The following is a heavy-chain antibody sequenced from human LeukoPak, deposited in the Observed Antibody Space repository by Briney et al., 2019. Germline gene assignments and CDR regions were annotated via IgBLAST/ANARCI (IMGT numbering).Heavy chain of an antibody. V-gene: IGHV1-18*01. Sequence: GASVKVSCKASGYTFTSYGISWVRQAPGQGLEWMGWIIAYTGYTNYAQNFQGRVTMTTDTSTSTAYMELRSLRSDDTAVYYCARAFGGDRGYYYYMDVWDKGTTVTVSS. CDR2: IIAYTGYT. CDR3: ARAFGGDRGYYYYMDV. CDR1: GYTFTSYG. J-gene: IGHJ6*03. D-gene: IGHD3-10*01.